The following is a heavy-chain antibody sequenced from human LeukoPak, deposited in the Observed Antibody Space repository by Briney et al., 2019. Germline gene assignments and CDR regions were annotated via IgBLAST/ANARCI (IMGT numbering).Heavy chain of an antibody. CDR1: GESFSGYY. V-gene: IGHV4-34*01. CDR3: ASSDYDFWSGYYTRYYYYYMDV. D-gene: IGHD3-3*01. J-gene: IGHJ6*03. CDR2: INHSGST. Sequence: PSETLSLTCAVYGESFSGYYWSWIRQPPGKGLEWIGEINHSGSTNYNPSLKSRVTISVDTSKNQFSLKLSSVTAADTAVYYCASSDYDFWSGYYTRYYYYYMDVWGKGTTVTVSS.